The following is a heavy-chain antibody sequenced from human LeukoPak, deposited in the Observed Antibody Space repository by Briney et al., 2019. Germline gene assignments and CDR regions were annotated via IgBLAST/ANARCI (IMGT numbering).Heavy chain of an antibody. CDR2: IWYDGSNK. Sequence: PGGSLRLSCAASGFTFSSYGMHWVRQAPGKGLEWVAVIWYDGSNKYYADPVKGRFTISRDNSKNTLYLQMNSLRAEDTAVYYCAKDLDIVVVPAAMDYWGQGTLVTVSS. D-gene: IGHD2-2*01. CDR3: AKDLDIVVVPAAMDY. CDR1: GFTFSSYG. J-gene: IGHJ4*02. V-gene: IGHV3-33*06.